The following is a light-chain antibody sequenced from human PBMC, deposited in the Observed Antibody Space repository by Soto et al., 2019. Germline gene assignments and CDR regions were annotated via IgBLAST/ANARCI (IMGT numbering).Light chain of an antibody. CDR1: QSVSSGS. Sequence: EIVLTQSPGALSLSPGERATLSCRASQSVSSGSLAWYQQKPGQAPRLLIYAASVRATGIPDRFSGSGSGTDFTLTVSRLEPEDFAVYYCQQYHNSPRTFGQGTKVEIK. J-gene: IGKJ1*01. V-gene: IGKV3-20*01. CDR2: AAS. CDR3: QQYHNSPRT.